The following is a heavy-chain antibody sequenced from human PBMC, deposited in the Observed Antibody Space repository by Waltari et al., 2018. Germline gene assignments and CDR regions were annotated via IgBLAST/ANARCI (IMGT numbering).Heavy chain of an antibody. J-gene: IGHJ5*02. D-gene: IGHD3-10*01. Sequence: QVQLQESGPGLVKPSQTLSLTCTVSGGSISSGDYYWRWIRQPPGKGLEWIGYIYYSGSTYYNPSLKSRVTISVDTSKNQFSLKLSSVTAADTAVYYCARDRGVRGVNNWFDPWGQGTLVTVSS. CDR1: GGSISSGDYY. CDR2: IYYSGST. V-gene: IGHV4-30-4*01. CDR3: ARDRGVRGVNNWFDP.